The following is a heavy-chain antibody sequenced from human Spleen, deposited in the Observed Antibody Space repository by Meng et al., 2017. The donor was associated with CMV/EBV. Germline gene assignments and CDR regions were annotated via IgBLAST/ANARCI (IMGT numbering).Heavy chain of an antibody. D-gene: IGHD2-2*02. CDR2: IYYSGST. CDR3: ARDCSSTSCYTGIFDY. CDR1: GGSVSSGSYY. V-gene: IGHV4-61*01. J-gene: IGHJ4*02. Sequence: SETLSLTCTVSGGSVSSGSYYWSWIRQPPGKGLEWIGYIYYSGSTNYNPSLKSRVTISIDTSKNQFSLKLSSVTAADTAVYYCARDCSSTSCYTGIFDYWGQGTLVTVSS.